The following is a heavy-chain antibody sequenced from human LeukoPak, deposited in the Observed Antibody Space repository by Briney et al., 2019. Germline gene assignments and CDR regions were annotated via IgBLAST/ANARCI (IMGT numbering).Heavy chain of an antibody. CDR1: GRSVTSGSYY. CDR2: ISYRGST. CDR3: TREDSWGDFDY. J-gene: IGHJ4*02. D-gene: IGHD2-15*01. Sequence: PSETLSLTCTVSGRSVTSGSYYWSWIRQPRGKELEWIGYISYRGSTNYNPSLKSRVTISVDTSKNQFSLKLSSVTAADTAVYYCTREDSWGDFDYCGQGSLVTVSS. V-gene: IGHV4-61*01.